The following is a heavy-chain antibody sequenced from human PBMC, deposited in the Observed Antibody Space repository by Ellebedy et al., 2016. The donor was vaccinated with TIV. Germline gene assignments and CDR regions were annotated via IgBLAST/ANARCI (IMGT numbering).Heavy chain of an antibody. CDR2: INHSGST. D-gene: IGHD4-23*01. Sequence: SETLSLXCAVYGGSFSGYFWSWIRQPPGKGLEWIGEINHSGSTNYNPSLKSRLTVSVDTSKNQFSLKLSSVTAADTAVSYCARDYGGNSFFVAYWGQGTLVTVSS. V-gene: IGHV4-34*01. J-gene: IGHJ4*02. CDR1: GGSFSGYF. CDR3: ARDYGGNSFFVAY.